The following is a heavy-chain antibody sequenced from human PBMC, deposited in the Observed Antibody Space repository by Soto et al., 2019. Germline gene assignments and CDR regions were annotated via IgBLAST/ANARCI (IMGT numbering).Heavy chain of an antibody. CDR2: ISSSGSTI. CDR1: GFTFSSYA. V-gene: IGHV3-48*04. CDR3: ARIRYYDSGSSINWFDP. Sequence: GGCLRLSCAASGFTFSSYAMSWVRQAPGKGLEWVSYISSSGSTIYYADSVKGRFTISRDNAKNSLYLQMNSLRAEDTAVYYCARIRYYDSGSSINWFDPWGQGTLVTVSS. D-gene: IGHD3-10*01. J-gene: IGHJ5*02.